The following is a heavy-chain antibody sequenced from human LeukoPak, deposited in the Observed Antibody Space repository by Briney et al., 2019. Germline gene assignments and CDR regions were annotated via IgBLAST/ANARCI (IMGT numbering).Heavy chain of an antibody. D-gene: IGHD2-2*02. V-gene: IGHV1-46*01. CDR3: AREGSMSQIPTENDY. CDR2: INPSGGST. CDR1: GYTFTSYY. J-gene: IGHJ4*02. Sequence: GASVKVSCKASGYTFTSYYMHWVRQAPGQGLEWMGIINPSGGSTSYAQKFQGRVTMTRDTSTSTVYMELSSLRSEGTAVYYCAREGSMSQIPTENDYWGQGTLVTVSS.